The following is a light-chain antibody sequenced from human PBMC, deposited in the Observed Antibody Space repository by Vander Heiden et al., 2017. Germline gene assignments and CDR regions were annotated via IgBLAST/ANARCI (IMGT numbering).Light chain of an antibody. CDR3: QAWDRNSEEV. Sequence: SHDLTQPPSVYVSPGQTASITCSGDTLGDKYVCWYQQKSGQSPLLVIYQDTKRPSGIPERFSGSNSGNTATLTISGTQATDEADYYCQAWDRNSEEVFGGGTKLTVL. V-gene: IGLV3-1*01. CDR1: TLGDKY. CDR2: QDT. J-gene: IGLJ3*02.